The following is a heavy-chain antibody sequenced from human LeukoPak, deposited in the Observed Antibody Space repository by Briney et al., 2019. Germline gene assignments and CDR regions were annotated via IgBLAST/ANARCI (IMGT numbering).Heavy chain of an antibody. V-gene: IGHV3-23*01. Sequence: GGSLTLSCPASRCTFSSYAMSWVRQAPGRGLAGVAGISGSGTSTYYADSVKGRLTISRDSSKNTLYLQMKILRAEDKDLYYCAKDRIVILGGIGGPGVRWKNAFDIWGQGTMVTVSS. J-gene: IGHJ3*02. CDR1: RCTFSSYA. CDR3: AKDRIVILGGIGGPGVRWKNAFDI. D-gene: IGHD1-26*01. CDR2: ISGSGTST.